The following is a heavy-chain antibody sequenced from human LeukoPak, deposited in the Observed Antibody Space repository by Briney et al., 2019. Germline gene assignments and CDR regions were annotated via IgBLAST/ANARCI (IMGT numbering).Heavy chain of an antibody. Sequence: GGSLRLSCAASGFTFDDYGMSWVRQAPGKGQEWVSGINWNGGSTGYADSVKGRFTISRDNAKNSLYLQMNSLRAEDTAVYYCARGLSGYASSLGYWGQGTLVTVSA. D-gene: IGHD6-6*01. CDR1: GFTFDDYG. CDR3: ARGLSGYASSLGY. CDR2: INWNGGST. V-gene: IGHV3-20*04. J-gene: IGHJ4*02.